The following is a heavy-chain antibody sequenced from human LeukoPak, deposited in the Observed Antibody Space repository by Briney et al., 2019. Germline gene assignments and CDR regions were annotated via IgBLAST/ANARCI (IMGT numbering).Heavy chain of an antibody. V-gene: IGHV4-59*01. Sequence: SETLSLTCTVSGGSISSYYWSWIRQPRGKGLEWIGYIYYRGSNNYNPSLKSRVTIAVDTSKNQFSLKMSSVTAADTAVYYCARHIAVAGTGIDYWGQGTLVTVSS. CDR1: GGSISSYY. CDR2: IYYRGSN. D-gene: IGHD6-19*01. CDR3: ARHIAVAGTGIDY. J-gene: IGHJ4*02.